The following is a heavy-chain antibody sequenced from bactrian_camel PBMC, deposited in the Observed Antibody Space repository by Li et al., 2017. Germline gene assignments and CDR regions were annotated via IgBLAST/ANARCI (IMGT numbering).Heavy chain of an antibody. Sequence: QVQLVESGGGSVQPGGSLRLSCAPSGLSVSDFSMAWFRQAPGKERGGLAAIVTGGGNKYYDDSVKGRFTVSRDNAKNSVYLQMNSLKLEDTAMYYCAADSGPYCSGPYLARRANFEGQGTQVTVS. CDR1: GLSVSDFS. CDR2: IVTGGGNK. J-gene: IGHJ4*01. D-gene: IGHD2*01. V-gene: IGHV3S1*01.